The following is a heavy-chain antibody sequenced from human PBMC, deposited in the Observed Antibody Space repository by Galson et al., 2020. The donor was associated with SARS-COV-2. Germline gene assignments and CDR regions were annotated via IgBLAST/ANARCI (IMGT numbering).Heavy chain of an antibody. D-gene: IGHD2-8*02. J-gene: IGHJ4*02. Sequence: SETLSLTCAVYGGSFSGYFWSWIRQPPGKGLEWIGEINYSGSTNYNPSLKSRVTISVDTSKNQFSLKLSSVTAADTAVYYCARGLDGTGRISAWDYWGQGTLVTVSS. CDR3: ARGLDGTGRISAWDY. CDR1: GGSFSGYF. CDR2: INYSGST. V-gene: IGHV4-34*01.